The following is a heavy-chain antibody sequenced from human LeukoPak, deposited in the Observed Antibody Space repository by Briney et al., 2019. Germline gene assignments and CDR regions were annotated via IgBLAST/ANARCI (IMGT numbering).Heavy chain of an antibody. D-gene: IGHD6-13*01. CDR2: IYHSGST. Sequence: SETLSLTCTVSGGSISSGGYYWSWIRQPPGKGLEWIGYIYHSGSTYYNPSLKSRVTISVDTSKNQFSLKLSSVTAADTAVYYCARDRGYSSSWSQGWFDPWGQGTLVTVSS. V-gene: IGHV4-30-2*01. CDR1: GGSISSGGYY. CDR3: ARDRGYSSSWSQGWFDP. J-gene: IGHJ5*02.